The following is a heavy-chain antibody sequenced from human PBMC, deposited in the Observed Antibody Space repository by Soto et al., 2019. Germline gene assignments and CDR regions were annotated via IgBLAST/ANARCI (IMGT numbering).Heavy chain of an antibody. V-gene: IGHV1-69*01. CDR2: IIPIFGTA. Sequence: QVQLVQSGAEVKKPGSSVKVSCKASGDTFSSYAISWVRQAPGQGLAWMGGIIPIFGTANYAQKFQGRVTSTADESTSIAYMELSSLRSEDTAVYYCARDGSGYRSRASPMDGWGQGTTVTVSS. D-gene: IGHD3-22*01. J-gene: IGHJ6*02. CDR3: ARDGSGYRSRASPMDG. CDR1: GDTFSSYA.